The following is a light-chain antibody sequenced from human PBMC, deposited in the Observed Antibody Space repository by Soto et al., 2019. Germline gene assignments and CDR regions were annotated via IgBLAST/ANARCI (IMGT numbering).Light chain of an antibody. CDR2: GNN. Sequence: QSALTQRPSVSGAPGQRVTISCTGSSANIGAAYNVDWYQQLPGTAPKLLIYGNNNRPSGVPARFSGSKSGTSASLAIAGLQPEDEGDYYCQSYDRRLSGSVFGTGTKVTXL. V-gene: IGLV1-40*01. CDR3: QSYDRRLSGSV. J-gene: IGLJ1*01. CDR1: SANIGAAYN.